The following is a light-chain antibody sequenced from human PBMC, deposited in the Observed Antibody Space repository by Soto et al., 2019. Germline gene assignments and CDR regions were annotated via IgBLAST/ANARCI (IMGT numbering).Light chain of an antibody. CDR1: QRVSSS. CDR2: DAS. V-gene: IGKV3-11*01. Sequence: EIVLTQSPDTLSLSPGERATLSCRASQRVSSSLAWYQQNPGQAPRLLIYDASNRDNGIPARFSGSGSGTDFTLTISILQPEDFAFYYCQHRSNWPPEVTFGPGTKVDIK. CDR3: QHRSNWPPEVT. J-gene: IGKJ3*01.